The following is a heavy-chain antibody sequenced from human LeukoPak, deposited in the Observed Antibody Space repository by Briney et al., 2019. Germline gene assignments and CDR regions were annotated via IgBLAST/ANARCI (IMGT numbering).Heavy chain of an antibody. CDR1: GFTFSSYS. V-gene: IGHV3-21*01. CDR3: AGVIQPSPRTFYYYYGMDV. CDR2: ISSSSSYI. Sequence: GGSLRPSCAASGFTFSSYSMNWVRQAPGKGLEWVSSISSSSSYIYYSDSVKGRFTISRDNAKNSLYLQMNSLRAEDTAVYYCAGVIQPSPRTFYYYYGMDVWGQGTTVTVSS. J-gene: IGHJ6*02. D-gene: IGHD5-18*01.